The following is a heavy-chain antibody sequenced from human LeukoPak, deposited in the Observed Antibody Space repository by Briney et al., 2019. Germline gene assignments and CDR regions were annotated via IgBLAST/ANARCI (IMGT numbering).Heavy chain of an antibody. CDR2: IYSGGTT. J-gene: IGHJ4*02. CDR1: GFTVSSNY. V-gene: IGHV3-53*01. Sequence: PGESLRLSCAASGFTVSSNYMSWVRQPPGKGREWVSVIYSGGTTFYADSVKGRFTISRDNSKNTLYLQMNSLRADDTAVYYCAKLKGWYGEGYFDYWGQGTVVTVSS. D-gene: IGHD3-10*01. CDR3: AKLKGWYGEGYFDY.